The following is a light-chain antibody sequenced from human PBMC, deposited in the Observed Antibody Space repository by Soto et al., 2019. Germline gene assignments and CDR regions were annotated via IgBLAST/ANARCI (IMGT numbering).Light chain of an antibody. CDR3: SSYTSSFKLAV. Sequence: QSALAQPASVSGSPGQSITIFCTGTNSDVGGYNYVSWYQQHPGSAPKLMIYDVSSRPSGVSNRFSGSKSGNTASLTISGLQAEDEADYYCSSYTSSFKLAVFGSGTKVTVL. J-gene: IGLJ1*01. CDR1: NSDVGGYNY. CDR2: DVS. V-gene: IGLV2-14*03.